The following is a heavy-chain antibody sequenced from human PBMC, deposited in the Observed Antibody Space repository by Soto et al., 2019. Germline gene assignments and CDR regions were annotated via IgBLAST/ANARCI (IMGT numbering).Heavy chain of an antibody. Sequence: QVQLVQSGAEVKKPGSSVKVSCKASGDTFSTYAITWVRQAPGQGLEWMGGILPLFGTTNYAPKLQGRVTITADESTSTVYMELSSLRSGDTAIYYCARGVVVVATTPREDAFDIWGQGTMVTVSS. CDR2: ILPLFGTT. CDR1: GDTFSTYA. CDR3: ARGVVVVATTPREDAFDI. J-gene: IGHJ3*02. V-gene: IGHV1-69*12. D-gene: IGHD2-15*01.